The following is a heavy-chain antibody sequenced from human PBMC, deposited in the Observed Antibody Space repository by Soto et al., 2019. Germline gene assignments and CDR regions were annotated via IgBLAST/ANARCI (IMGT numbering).Heavy chain of an antibody. J-gene: IGHJ4*02. CDR1: GYTFTGYY. V-gene: IGHV1-2*02. D-gene: IGHD3-22*01. CDR2: INPNSGGT. Sequence: ASVKVSCKASGYTFTGYYTHWVRQAPGQGLEWMGWINPNSGGTNYAQKFQGRVTMTRDTSISTAYMELSRLRSDDTAVYYCARFGFDSSGYNFDYWGQGTLVTVSS. CDR3: ARFGFDSSGYNFDY.